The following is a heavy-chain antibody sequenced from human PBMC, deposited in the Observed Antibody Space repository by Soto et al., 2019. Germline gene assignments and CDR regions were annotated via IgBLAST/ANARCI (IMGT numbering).Heavy chain of an antibody. CDR1: GGSISSSSYY. CDR2: IYYSGST. Sequence: PSETLSLTCTVSGGSISSSSYYWVLIRQPPGKGLEWIGSIYYSGSTYYNPSLKSRVTISVDTSKNQFSLKLSSVTAADTAVYYCARHRARAGIQLWSATAAFDIWGQGTTVTVSS. V-gene: IGHV4-39*01. D-gene: IGHD5-18*01. CDR3: ARHRARAGIQLWSATAAFDI. J-gene: IGHJ3*02.